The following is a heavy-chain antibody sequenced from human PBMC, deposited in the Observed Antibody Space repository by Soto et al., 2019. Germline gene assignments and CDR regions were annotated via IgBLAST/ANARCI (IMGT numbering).Heavy chain of an antibody. CDR1: GFTFDDYA. V-gene: IGHV3-9*01. D-gene: IGHD3-22*01. J-gene: IGHJ4*02. Sequence: GGSLRLSCAASGFTFDDYAMHWVRQAPGKGLEWVSGISWNSGSIGYADSVKGRFTISRDNAKNSLYLQMNSLRAEDTALYYCAKVKDPLTSSGYYFDYWGQGTLVTGSS. CDR3: AKVKDPLTSSGYYFDY. CDR2: ISWNSGSI.